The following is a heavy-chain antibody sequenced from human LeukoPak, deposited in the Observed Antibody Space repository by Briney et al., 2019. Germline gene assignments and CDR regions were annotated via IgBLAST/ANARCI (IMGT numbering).Heavy chain of an antibody. CDR3: ARSGSRLVWFGETMEYLDY. J-gene: IGHJ4*02. V-gene: IGHV1-46*01. D-gene: IGHD3-10*01. CDR2: INPSGGAT. Sequence: ASVKVSCKASGYTFTSYYMHWVRQAPGQGLEWMGIINPSGGATSYAQKFQGRVTMTRDTSTSTVYMELSSLRSDDTAVYYCARSGSRLVWFGETMEYLDYWGQGTLVTVSS. CDR1: GYTFTSYY.